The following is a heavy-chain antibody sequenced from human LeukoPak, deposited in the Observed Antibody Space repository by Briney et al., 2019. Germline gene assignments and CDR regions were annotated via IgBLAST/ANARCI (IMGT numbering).Heavy chain of an antibody. CDR3: ARGVDGYNPFDY. CDR2: INPNSGGT. Sequence: TSVKVSCEASGYTFTGYYMHWVRQAPGQGLEWMGWINPNSGGTNYAQKFQGRVTMTRDTSISTAYMELSRLRSDDTAVYYCARGVDGYNPFDYWGQGTLVTVSS. CDR1: GYTFTGYY. V-gene: IGHV1-2*02. J-gene: IGHJ4*02. D-gene: IGHD5-12*01.